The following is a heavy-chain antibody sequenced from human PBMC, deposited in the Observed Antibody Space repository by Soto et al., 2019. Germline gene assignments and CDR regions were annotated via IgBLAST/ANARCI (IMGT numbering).Heavy chain of an antibody. V-gene: IGHV1-69*01. J-gene: IGHJ6*02. Sequence: QVQLVQSGAGVKKPGSSVKVSCRASGGTFSSYCISWVRQAPGQGLEWMGAVIPISGTANYAQKFQGRVTITADESTSTASVELSSLRSEDTAVYYCARSQGSSASLEVYYYYYYGRDLCGQSTTVTVSS. CDR2: VIPISGTA. D-gene: IGHD2-2*01. CDR3: ARSQGSSASLEVYYYYYYGRDL. CDR1: GGTFSSYC.